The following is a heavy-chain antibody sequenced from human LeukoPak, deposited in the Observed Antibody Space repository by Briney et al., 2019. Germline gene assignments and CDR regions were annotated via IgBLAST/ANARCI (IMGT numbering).Heavy chain of an antibody. V-gene: IGHV3-66*01. CDR3: EGGDY. CDR1: GFTVSSNY. J-gene: IGHJ4*02. Sequence: GGCLRLSCAASGFTVSSNYMSWVRQAPGKGLEWVSIIYGGGTTHYADSVKGRFTISRDNSKNTVYLQMNNLRAEDTAVYYCEGGDYWGQGTLVTVSS. CDR2: IYGGGTT. D-gene: IGHD2-15*01.